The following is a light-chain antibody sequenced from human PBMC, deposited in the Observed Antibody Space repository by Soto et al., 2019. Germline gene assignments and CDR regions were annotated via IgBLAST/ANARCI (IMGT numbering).Light chain of an antibody. J-gene: IGKJ5*01. CDR3: QHYDHYPIT. V-gene: IGKV1-5*03. CDR1: QNINNW. Sequence: DIQITQSPSALSASIRDRVPITCRASQNINNWLAWYQQKPGKAPKLLIYKASSLESGVPSRFSGSGSGTEFTLTISSLQPDDLASYYCQHYDHYPITFGQGTRLEIK. CDR2: KAS.